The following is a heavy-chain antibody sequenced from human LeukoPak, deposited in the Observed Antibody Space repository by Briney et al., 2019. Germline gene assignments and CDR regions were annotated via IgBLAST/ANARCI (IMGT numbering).Heavy chain of an antibody. CDR3: ARHLYYDLPTPDY. V-gene: IGHV4-39*01. D-gene: IGHD3-22*01. J-gene: IGHJ4*02. CDR2: IYYRGDT. Sequence: SETLSLTCTVSGGSISRSTYYWGWIRQPPRKGLEWIGNIYYRGDTYYNPSLKSRVTISVDTSKNQFSLKLSSVTAADTAVYYCARHLYYDLPTPDYWGQGTLVTVSS. CDR1: GGSISRSTYY.